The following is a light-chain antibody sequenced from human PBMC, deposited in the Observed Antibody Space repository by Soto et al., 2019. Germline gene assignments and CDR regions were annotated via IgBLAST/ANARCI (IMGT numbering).Light chain of an antibody. V-gene: IGLV2-23*01. Sequence: QPVLTQPASVSGSPGQSITISCTGTSSDVGSYNLVSWYQQHPGKAPKLMIYEGSKRPSGVSNRFSGSKSGNTASLTISGLQAEDEADYYCCSYAGSSTWVLGGGTKLTVL. CDR1: SSDVGSYNL. CDR3: CSYAGSSTWV. CDR2: EGS. J-gene: IGLJ3*02.